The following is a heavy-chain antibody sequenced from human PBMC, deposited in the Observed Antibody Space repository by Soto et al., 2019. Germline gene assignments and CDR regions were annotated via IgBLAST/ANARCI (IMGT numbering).Heavy chain of an antibody. V-gene: IGHV3-48*01. J-gene: IGHJ3*02. Sequence: EVQLVESGGGLVQPGGSLRLSCAASGFTFSSYSMNWVRQAPGKGLEWVSYISSSSSTIYYADSVKGRFINSRDNAKNSQHLQMNTLRAEDTAVYYCERGTQYTKDGQAGAFDIWGQGTMVTVSS. CDR3: ERGTQYTKDGQAGAFDI. CDR1: GFTFSSYS. CDR2: ISSSSSTI. D-gene: IGHD2-2*02.